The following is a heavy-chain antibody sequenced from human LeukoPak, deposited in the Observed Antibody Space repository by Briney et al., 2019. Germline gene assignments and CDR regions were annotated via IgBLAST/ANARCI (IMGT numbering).Heavy chain of an antibody. J-gene: IGHJ4*02. CDR2: INHNGNVN. Sequence: GGSLGLSCAASGFTFSSYWMNWARQAPGKGLEWVASINHNGNVNYYVDSVKGRFTISRDNAKNSLYLQMNNLRVEDTAVYYCAREEVKSFDNWGQGTLVTVSS. CDR1: GFTFSSYW. CDR3: AREEVKSFDN. V-gene: IGHV3-7*03.